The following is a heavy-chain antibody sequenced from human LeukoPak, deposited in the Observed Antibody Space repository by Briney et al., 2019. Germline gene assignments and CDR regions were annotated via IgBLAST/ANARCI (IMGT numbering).Heavy chain of an antibody. CDR2: IYDSGST. V-gene: IGHV4-39*01. Sequence: PSETLSLTCTVSGGSIRSSYYYWGWIRQPPGKGLEWIGSIYDSGSTYYNPSLKSRVTISVDTSKNQFSLKLSSVTAADTAVYYCARRYCSGGSCYSDNWFDPWGQGTLVTASS. D-gene: IGHD2-15*01. CDR3: ARRYCSGGSCYSDNWFDP. CDR1: GGSIRSSYYY. J-gene: IGHJ5*02.